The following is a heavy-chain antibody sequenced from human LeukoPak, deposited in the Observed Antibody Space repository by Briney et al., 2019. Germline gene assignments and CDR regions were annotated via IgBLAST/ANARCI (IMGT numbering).Heavy chain of an antibody. V-gene: IGHV3-7*01. CDR3: ETSAESPGNS. Sequence: GGSLRLSCVASGFTFSTYWMSWVRQAPGKGLEWVANLKQDGSVKHYVDSVKGRFTISRDNAKNSLYLQMTNLRAEDTAVYYCETSAESPGNSWGQGTLITVSS. D-gene: IGHD4-23*01. CDR1: GFTFSTYW. CDR2: LKQDGSVK. J-gene: IGHJ4*02.